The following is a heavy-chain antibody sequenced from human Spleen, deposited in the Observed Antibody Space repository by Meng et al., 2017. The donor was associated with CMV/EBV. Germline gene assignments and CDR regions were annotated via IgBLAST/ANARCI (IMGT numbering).Heavy chain of an antibody. CDR3: AKALGYCSSTSCYKDYGMDV. D-gene: IGHD2-2*02. V-gene: IGHV3-23*01. CDR2: ISGSGGST. Sequence: GESLKISCAASGFTVSNNYMSWVRQAPGKGLEWVSAISGSGGSTYYADSVKGRFTISRDNSKNTLYLQMNSLRAEDTAVYYCAKALGYCSSTSCYKDYGMDVWGQGTTVTVSS. J-gene: IGHJ6*02. CDR1: GFTVSNNY.